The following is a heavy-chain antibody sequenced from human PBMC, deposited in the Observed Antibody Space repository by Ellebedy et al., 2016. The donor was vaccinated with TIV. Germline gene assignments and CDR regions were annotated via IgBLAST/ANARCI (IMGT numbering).Heavy chain of an antibody. CDR3: ATDGIRFLEWVYKYGLDV. V-gene: IGHV1-46*04. D-gene: IGHD3-3*01. J-gene: IGHJ6*02. CDR2: INPSGCST. Sequence: AASVKVSCKASGYTFTSYYMHWVRQAPGQGLEWMGIINPSGCSTSYAQKLQGRVTMTRDTSTRTVYMELSSLTSEDTAVYYCATDGIRFLEWVYKYGLDVWGQGTTVTVSS. CDR1: GYTFTSYY.